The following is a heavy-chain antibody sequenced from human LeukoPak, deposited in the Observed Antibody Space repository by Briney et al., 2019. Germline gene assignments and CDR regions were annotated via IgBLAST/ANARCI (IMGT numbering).Heavy chain of an antibody. Sequence: GGSLRLSCAASGFTFSSYVMSWVRQAPGKGLEWVSAISGSGGSTYYADSVKGRFTISRDNSKNTLYLQMNSLRAEDTAVYYCAKGGSSSWDYFDHWGQGTLVTVSS. CDR2: ISGSGGST. V-gene: IGHV3-23*01. J-gene: IGHJ4*02. D-gene: IGHD6-13*01. CDR1: GFTFSSYV. CDR3: AKGGSSSWDYFDH.